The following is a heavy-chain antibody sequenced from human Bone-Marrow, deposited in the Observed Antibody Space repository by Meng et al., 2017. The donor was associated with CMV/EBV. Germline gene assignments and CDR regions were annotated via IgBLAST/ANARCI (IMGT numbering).Heavy chain of an antibody. J-gene: IGHJ6*02. D-gene: IGHD3-3*01. Sequence: GESLKISCAASGFTFSAYYMSWIRQAPGKGLEWVSYISSGGSTIYYAGSVKGRFTISRDNAKNSLYLQMNSLRAEDTAVYYCARAGGYDFWSGYFSYYYGMDVWGQGTTVTVSS. CDR3: ARAGGYDFWSGYFSYYYGMDV. CDR2: ISSGGSTI. CDR1: GFTFSAYY. V-gene: IGHV3-11*01.